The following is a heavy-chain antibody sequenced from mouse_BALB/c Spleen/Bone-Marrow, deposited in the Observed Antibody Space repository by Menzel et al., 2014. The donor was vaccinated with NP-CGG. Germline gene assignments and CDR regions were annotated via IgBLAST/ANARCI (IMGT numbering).Heavy chain of an antibody. Sequence: VQLVESGAELVRPGVSVKISCKGSGYTFTDYAVHWVKQSHAKSLEWIGVISTYYGDATYNQKFKGKATMTVDKSSSTAYMELAGLTSEDSAIYYCARDLDYWGQGTTLTVSS. J-gene: IGHJ2*01. CDR3: ARDLDY. CDR2: ISTYYGDA. V-gene: IGHV1S137*01. CDR1: GYTFTDYA.